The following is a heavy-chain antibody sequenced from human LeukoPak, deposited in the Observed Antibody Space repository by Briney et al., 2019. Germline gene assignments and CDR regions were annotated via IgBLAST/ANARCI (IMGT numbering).Heavy chain of an antibody. V-gene: IGHV1-46*01. D-gene: IGHD5-24*01. CDR1: GYTFTRYY. CDR2: ISPSGGST. Sequence: ASVKVSCKAFGYTFTRYYMHWVRQAPGQGPEWMGVISPSGGSTTYAQKFQGRVTLTRDMSTSTDYLELSSLRSEDTAVYYCARVRDGYNDAYDIWGQGTMVSVSS. J-gene: IGHJ3*02. CDR3: ARVRDGYNDAYDI.